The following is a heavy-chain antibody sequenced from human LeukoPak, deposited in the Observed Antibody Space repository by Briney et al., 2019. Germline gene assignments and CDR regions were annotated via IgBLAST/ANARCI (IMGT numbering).Heavy chain of an antibody. CDR1: GFTFSSYG. D-gene: IGHD4-23*01. V-gene: IGHV3-33*01. CDR2: IWYDGSNK. CDR3: ARGSATVVTTPMDY. J-gene: IGHJ4*02. Sequence: GTSLRLSCAASGFTFSSYGMHWVRQAPGKGLEWVAVIWYDGSNKYYADSVKGRFTISRDNSKNTLYLQMNSLRAEDTAVYYCARGSATVVTTPMDYWGQGTLVTVSS.